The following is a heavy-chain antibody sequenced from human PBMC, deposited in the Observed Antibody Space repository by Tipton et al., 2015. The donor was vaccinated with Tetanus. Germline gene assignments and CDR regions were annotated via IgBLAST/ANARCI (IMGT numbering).Heavy chain of an antibody. D-gene: IGHD1-7*01. CDR2: IYPGDSAA. J-gene: IGHJ4*02. CDR1: GDTSRSYW. Sequence: QSGAEVKKPGESLKISCKASGDTSRSYWISWVRQMPGKGLEWMGIIYPGDSAATYSPSFQGQVTISADKSISTAYLQWTSLKPSDSALFYCARLRWNYSFRPYYFDSWGLGTLVTVSS. CDR3: ARLRWNYSFRPYYFDS. V-gene: IGHV5-51*01.